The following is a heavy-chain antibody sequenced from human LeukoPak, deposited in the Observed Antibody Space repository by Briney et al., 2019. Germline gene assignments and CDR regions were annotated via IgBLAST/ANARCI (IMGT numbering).Heavy chain of an antibody. D-gene: IGHD6-6*01. Sequence: GGSLRLSCAASGFTFSSYAMSWVRQAPGKGLEWVSAISGSGGSTYYADSVKGRFTISRDNAKNSLYLQMNSLRAEDTAVYYCARASSSFGYYFDYWGQGTLVTVSS. CDR3: ARASSSFGYYFDY. CDR1: GFTFSSYA. V-gene: IGHV3-23*01. CDR2: ISGSGGST. J-gene: IGHJ4*02.